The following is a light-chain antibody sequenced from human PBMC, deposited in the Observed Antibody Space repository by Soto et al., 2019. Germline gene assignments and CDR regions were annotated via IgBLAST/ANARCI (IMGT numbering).Light chain of an antibody. Sequence: IQMTQSPSSLSASVGDRVTMTCRASQSISIYLNWYQQKPGKAPKLLIFDASRLESGVPSRFSGSASGTEFTLTIGSLQPDDFATYYCQQYDNYPLTFGGGTKVDI. V-gene: IGKV1D-13*01. CDR2: DAS. CDR3: QQYDNYPLT. J-gene: IGKJ4*01. CDR1: QSISIY.